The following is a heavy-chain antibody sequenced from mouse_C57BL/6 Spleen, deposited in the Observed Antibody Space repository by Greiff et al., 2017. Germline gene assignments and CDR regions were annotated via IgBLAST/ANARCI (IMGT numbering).Heavy chain of an antibody. J-gene: IGHJ4*01. CDR3: ARWGYDYTLDAMDY. V-gene: IGHV1-78*01. D-gene: IGHD2-4*01. CDR1: GFTFTDHT. Sequence: VQLQESDAELVKPGASVKISCKVSGFTFTDHTIHWIKQRPEQGLEWIGYIYPRDGSTKYTEKFKGQATLTADKSYSTVYMQLNSLTSEDSADYCCARWGYDYTLDAMDYWGQGTSVTVSS. CDR2: IYPRDGST.